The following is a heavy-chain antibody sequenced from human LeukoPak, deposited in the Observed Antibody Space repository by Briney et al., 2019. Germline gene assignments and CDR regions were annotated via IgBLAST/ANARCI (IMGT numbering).Heavy chain of an antibody. CDR2: IKSKTDGGTT. CDR3: TTDSDPYYYDSSGFDY. D-gene: IGHD3-22*01. Sequence: PGGSLRLSCAASGFTFSNAWMSWVRQAPGKGLEWVGRIKSKTDGGTTDYAAPVKGRFTISRDDSKNTLYLQMNSLKTEDTAVYYCTTDSDPYYYDSSGFDYWGQGTLVTVSS. J-gene: IGHJ4*02. V-gene: IGHV3-15*01. CDR1: GFTFSNAW.